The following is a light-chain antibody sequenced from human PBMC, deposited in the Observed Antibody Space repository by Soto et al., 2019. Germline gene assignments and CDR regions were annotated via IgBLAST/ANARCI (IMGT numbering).Light chain of an antibody. CDR2: EVN. CDR1: SSDVGGNAY. V-gene: IGLV2-8*01. J-gene: IGLJ3*02. Sequence: QSVLTQPPSASGSPGQSVTISCTGASSDVGGNAYVSWYQHHPGKVPKLMIFEVNTRPSGVPHRFSGSKSGNTASLTVSGLQAEDEADYYCCSYGFAGSDQLVFGGGTKVTVL. CDR3: CSYGFAGSDQLV.